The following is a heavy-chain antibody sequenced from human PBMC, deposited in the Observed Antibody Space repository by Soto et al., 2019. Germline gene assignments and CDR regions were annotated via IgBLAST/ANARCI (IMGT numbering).Heavy chain of an antibody. D-gene: IGHD3-9*01. V-gene: IGHV1-69*01. J-gene: IGHJ5*02. CDR3: AREDDSTGHYSWFDP. Sequence: HVQLVQSGAEVKKPGSSVKVSCKASGGTFNTFTFVWVRQAPGHGLEWMGGFVPVFRSATIAQKFRGRLTITTDESTSTAYMELSDLRSDDSAVYFCAREDDSTGHYSWFDPWGQGTLVIVSS. CDR1: GGTFNTFT. CDR2: FVPVFRSA.